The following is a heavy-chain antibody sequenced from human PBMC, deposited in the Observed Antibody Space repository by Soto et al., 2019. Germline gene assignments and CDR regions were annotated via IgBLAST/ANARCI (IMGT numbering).Heavy chain of an antibody. CDR2: FNPRADTT. CDR3: ARVRHCSGNRCADYFGMDV. J-gene: IGHJ6*02. V-gene: IGHV1-46*01. D-gene: IGHD2-15*01. Sequence: ASVKVSCKASGYTLSDANINWVRQAPGQGPEWMGIFNPRADTTNYAQKFQDRVTITADESTSTVYMELSSLRSDDTAVYYCARVRHCSGNRCADYFGMDVWGQGTTVTVSS. CDR1: GYTLSDAN.